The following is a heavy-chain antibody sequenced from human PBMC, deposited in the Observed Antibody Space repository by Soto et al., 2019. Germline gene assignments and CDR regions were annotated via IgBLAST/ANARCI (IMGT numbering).Heavy chain of an antibody. CDR3: ATAEVDY. J-gene: IGHJ4*02. CDR1: GFNFGNSW. CDR2: MTSDGSTT. V-gene: IGHV3-74*01. Sequence: GGSLRLSCAASGFNFGNSWMHWVRQAPGKGLEWVSRMTSDGSTTDYADSVKGRFTVSRDNGKYTLYLQMNSLRAEDTAVYYCATAEVDYWGQGTLVTVPQ.